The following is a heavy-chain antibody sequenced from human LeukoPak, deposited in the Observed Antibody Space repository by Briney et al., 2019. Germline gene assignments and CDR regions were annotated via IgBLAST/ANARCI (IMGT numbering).Heavy chain of an antibody. V-gene: IGHV1-2*02. Sequence: ASVKVSCKASGYTLTGYYMHWVRQAPGQGLEWMGWINPNSGDTNYAQKFQGRVTMTRDTSISTAYMELSRLRYDDTAVYYCARDLEYSGSPWAFGYWGQGTLVTVSS. CDR3: ARDLEYSGSPWAFGY. J-gene: IGHJ4*02. CDR2: INPNSGDT. CDR1: GYTLTGYY. D-gene: IGHD1-26*01.